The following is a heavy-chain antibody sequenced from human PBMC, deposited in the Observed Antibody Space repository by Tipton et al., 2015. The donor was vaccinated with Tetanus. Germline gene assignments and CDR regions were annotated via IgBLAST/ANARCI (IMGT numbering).Heavy chain of an antibody. CDR1: GGSISSDGAY. D-gene: IGHD3-10*01. V-gene: IGHV4-31*03. CDR3: ARERGVRGGYYYYHGMDV. J-gene: IGHJ6*02. Sequence: TLSLTCTVSGGSISSDGAYWSWIRQHPGEGLEWIGYISDSGSTYYNPSLKSRVTISVDTSQKQISLKVNSVTAADTAVYYCARERGVRGGYYYYHGMDVLGQGTTDTGS. CDR2: ISDSGST.